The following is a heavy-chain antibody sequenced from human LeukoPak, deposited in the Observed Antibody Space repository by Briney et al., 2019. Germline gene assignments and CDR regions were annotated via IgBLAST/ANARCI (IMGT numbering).Heavy chain of an antibody. CDR1: GYTFTIYG. V-gene: IGHV1-18*04. D-gene: IGHD6-25*01. CDR3: ARDASSGLFDY. Sequence: RASVKVSCTASGYTFTIYGISWVRQAPGQGLEWMGWISAYNGNTNYAQKLQGRVTMTTDTSTSTAYMELRSLRSDDTAVYYCARDASSGLFDYWGQGTLVTVSS. CDR2: ISAYNGNT. J-gene: IGHJ4*02.